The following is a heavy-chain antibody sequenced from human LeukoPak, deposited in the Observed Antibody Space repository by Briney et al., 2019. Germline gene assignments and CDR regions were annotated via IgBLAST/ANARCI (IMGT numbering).Heavy chain of an antibody. V-gene: IGHV3-53*01. D-gene: IGHD1-14*01. J-gene: IGHJ3*02. CDR2: IYSGGST. CDR3: ARDMSPWETRNPDAFDI. CDR1: GISVSSNY. Sequence: GGSLTLSCAASGISVSSNYMNWVRQAPGKGLEWVSVIYSGGSTYYADSVKGRFTISRDNSKNTLYLHMNSLRAEDTAVYYCARDMSPWETRNPDAFDIWGQGTTVTVSS.